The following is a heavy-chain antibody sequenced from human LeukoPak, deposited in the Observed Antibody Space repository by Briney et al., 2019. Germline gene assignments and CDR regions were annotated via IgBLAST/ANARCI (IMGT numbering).Heavy chain of an antibody. CDR1: GYTFTSYD. J-gene: IGHJ6*03. CDR3: AKDEAEVVPAALPRFSYYYYMDV. V-gene: IGHV1-8*02. CDR2: MNPNSGNT. Sequence: GASVKVSCKASGYTFTSYDINWVRQAPGQGLEWMGWMNPNSGNTGYAQKFQGRVTMTRNTSISTAYMELSSLRSEDTAVYYCAKDEAEVVPAALPRFSYYYYMDVWGKGTTVTVSS. D-gene: IGHD2-2*01.